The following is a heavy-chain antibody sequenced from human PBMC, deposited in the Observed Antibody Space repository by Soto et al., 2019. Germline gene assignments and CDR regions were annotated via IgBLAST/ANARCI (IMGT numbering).Heavy chain of an antibody. Sequence: QVQLVESGGGVVQPGRSLRLSCAASGFSFSSYGMHWVRQAPGKGLEWVAMISYDGTDEYYADSVKGRFTISRDNSKNGVYLQRNSLRAEDRVVYYGAKRESAGNAPFDSWAQGPLVPVSS. J-gene: IGHJ4*02. V-gene: IGHV3-30*18. CDR2: ISYDGTDE. CDR3: AKRESAGNAPFDS. D-gene: IGHD1-1*01. CDR1: GFSFSSYG.